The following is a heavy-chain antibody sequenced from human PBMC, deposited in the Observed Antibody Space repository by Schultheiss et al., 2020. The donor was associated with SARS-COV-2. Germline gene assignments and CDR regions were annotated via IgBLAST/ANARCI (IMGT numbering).Heavy chain of an antibody. J-gene: IGHJ4*02. CDR3: ARDRSGWFRY. V-gene: IGHV1-18*01. D-gene: IGHD6-19*01. CDR2: SANT. Sequence: SANTGFAQKFQGRVTMTTDTSTSTAYMELRSLRSDDTAVYYCARDRSGWFRYWGQGTLVTVSS.